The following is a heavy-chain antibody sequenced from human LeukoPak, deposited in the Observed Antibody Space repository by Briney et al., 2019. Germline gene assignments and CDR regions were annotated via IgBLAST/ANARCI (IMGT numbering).Heavy chain of an antibody. CDR1: GYTFTGYY. D-gene: IGHD1-14*01. V-gene: IGHV1-2*04. CDR3: ARALSRWYNYYFDY. Sequence: GASVKVSCKASGYTFTGYYMHWVRQAPGQGLEWMGWINPNSGGTYYAQKFQGWVTMTRDTSISTAYMELSRLRSDDTAVYYCARALSRWYNYYFDYWGQGTLVTVSS. CDR2: INPNSGGT. J-gene: IGHJ4*02.